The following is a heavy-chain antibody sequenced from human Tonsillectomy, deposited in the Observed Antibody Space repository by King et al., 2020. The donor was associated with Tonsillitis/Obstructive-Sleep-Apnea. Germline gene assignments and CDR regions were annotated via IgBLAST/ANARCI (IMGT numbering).Heavy chain of an antibody. Sequence: VQLVVSXGGLVQPGRSLRLSCAASGFTFDDYAMHWVRQAPGKGLEWVSGISWNSGSIGYADSVKGRFTISRDNAKNSLYLQMNSLRAEDTALYYCAKXXGSGXXSAXXIWGQXTMVTVSX. CDR3: AKXXGSGXXSAXXI. CDR1: GFTFDDYA. CDR2: ISWNSGSI. J-gene: IGHJ3*02. D-gene: IGHD3-10*01. V-gene: IGHV3-9*01.